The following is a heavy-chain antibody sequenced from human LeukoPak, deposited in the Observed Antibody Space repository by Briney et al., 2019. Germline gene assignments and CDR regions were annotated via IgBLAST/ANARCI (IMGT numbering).Heavy chain of an antibody. V-gene: IGHV3-64D*09. CDR3: VKDQGSHYFDY. D-gene: IGHD3-10*01. CDR2: ISTYGIST. J-gene: IGHJ4*02. CDR1: GFTFSSYV. Sequence: PGGSLRLSCSASGFTFSSYVMHWVRQAPGKGLEYVSGISTYGISTSYADSMKGRFTISRDNSKNTLYLQMSSLRGEDTAMYYCVKDQGSHYFDYWGQGTLVTVSS.